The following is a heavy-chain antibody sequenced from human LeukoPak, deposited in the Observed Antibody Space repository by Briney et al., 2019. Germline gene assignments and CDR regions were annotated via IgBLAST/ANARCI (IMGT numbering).Heavy chain of an antibody. CDR1: GFTFSSYA. J-gene: IGHJ5*02. CDR3: ARSENGDYVA. D-gene: IGHD4-17*01. V-gene: IGHV3-23*01. CDR2: ISGSGATT. Sequence: GGSLRLSCAASGFTFSSYAMSWVRQAPGKGLEWVSTISGSGATTYFSDSVKGRFTIPRDNSKNTLYPQMNSLRGEDTAVYYCARSENGDYVAWGQGALVTVYS.